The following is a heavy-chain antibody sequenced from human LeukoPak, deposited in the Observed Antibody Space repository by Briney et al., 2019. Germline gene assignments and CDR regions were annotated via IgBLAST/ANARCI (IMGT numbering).Heavy chain of an antibody. CDR2: INHSGST. J-gene: IGHJ3*02. CDR1: GGSFSGYY. D-gene: IGHD3-10*01. V-gene: IGHV4-34*01. Sequence: PSETLSLTCAVYGGSFSGYYWSWIRQPPGKGLEWIGEINHSGSTNYNPSLKSRVTISVDTSKNQFSLKLSSVTAADTAVYYCAKTSYYPGAFDIWGQGTMVTVSS. CDR3: AKTSYYPGAFDI.